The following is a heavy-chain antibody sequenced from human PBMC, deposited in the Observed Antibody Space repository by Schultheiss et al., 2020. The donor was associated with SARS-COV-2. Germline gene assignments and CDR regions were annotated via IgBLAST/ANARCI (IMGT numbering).Heavy chain of an antibody. Sequence: SETLSLTCIVSGDSISSYYWSWVRQPPGKGLEWIGYIYYSGSTNYKPSLKSRVTISVDTSKNQFSLKLSSVTAADTAVYYCARLGAVPIGNWFDPWGQGTLVTVSS. D-gene: IGHD2-2*01. CDR1: GDSISSYY. J-gene: IGHJ5*02. CDR2: IYYSGST. CDR3: ARLGAVPIGNWFDP. V-gene: IGHV4-59*08.